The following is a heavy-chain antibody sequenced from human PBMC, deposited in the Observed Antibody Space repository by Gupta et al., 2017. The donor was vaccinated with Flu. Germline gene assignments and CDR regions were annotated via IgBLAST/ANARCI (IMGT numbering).Heavy chain of an antibody. D-gene: IGHD6-19*01. J-gene: IGHJ6*02. CDR2: IIPIFGTA. CDR3: ARSVAGINPTYYYGMDV. Sequence: QVQLVQSGAEVKKPGSSVKVSCKASGGTFSSYAISWVRQAPGQGLGWMGGIIPIFGTATYAQKFQGRVTITADKSTSTAYMERSSLRSEDTAVYYGARSVAGINPTYYYGMDVWGQGTTVTVS. CDR1: GGTFSSYA. V-gene: IGHV1-69*06.